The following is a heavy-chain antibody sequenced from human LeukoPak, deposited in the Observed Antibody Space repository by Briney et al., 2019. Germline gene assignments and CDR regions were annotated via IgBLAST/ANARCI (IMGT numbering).Heavy chain of an antibody. CDR2: IFYSGST. CDR3: VRAYYYDSSGYYPLDY. V-gene: IGHV4-61*05. J-gene: IGHJ4*02. D-gene: IGHD3-22*01. Sequence: SETLSLTCTVSGGSIISSSYYWGWIRQPPGKGLEWIGYIFYSGSTNYNPSLKSRVTISVDTSKNQFSLKLSSVTAADTAVYYCVRAYYYDSSGYYPLDYWGQGTLVTVSS. CDR1: GGSIISSSYY.